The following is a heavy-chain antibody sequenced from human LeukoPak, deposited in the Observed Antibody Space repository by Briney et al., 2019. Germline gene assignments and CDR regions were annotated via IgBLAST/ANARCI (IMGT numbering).Heavy chain of an antibody. Sequence: SEXXSLTCTVSGGSISSSSYYWGWIRQPPGKGREWVGSIYYSGSTYYNPSLKSRVAISVDTSKNQFSLKLSSVTAADTAVYYCARRGFLGYCSSTSCYEECWFDPWGQGTLVTVSS. CDR2: IYYSGST. J-gene: IGHJ5*02. V-gene: IGHV4-39*01. CDR3: ARRGFLGYCSSTSCYEECWFDP. CDR1: GGSISSSSYY. D-gene: IGHD2-2*01.